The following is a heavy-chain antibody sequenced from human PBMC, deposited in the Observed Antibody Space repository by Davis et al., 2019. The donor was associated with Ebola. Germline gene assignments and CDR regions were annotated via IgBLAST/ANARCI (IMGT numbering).Heavy chain of an antibody. V-gene: IGHV3-21*01. CDR1: GFTFSSYS. CDR2: ISSSSSYI. CDR3: ARRPYYGSGSLGDYHYYYGMDV. J-gene: IGHJ6*02. D-gene: IGHD3-10*01. Sequence: PGGSLRLSCAASGFTFSSYSMNWVRQAPGKGLEWVSSISSSSSYIYYADSVKGRFTISRDNAKNSLYLQMNSLRAEDTAVYYCARRPYYGSGSLGDYHYYYGMDVWGQGTTVTVSS.